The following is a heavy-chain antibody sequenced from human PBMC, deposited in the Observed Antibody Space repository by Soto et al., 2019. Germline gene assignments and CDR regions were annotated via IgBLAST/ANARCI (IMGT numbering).Heavy chain of an antibody. CDR2: ISWNDER. CDR3: AHRPPKYSTAWLAFDI. V-gene: IGHV2-5*01. CDR1: GFSLTTHGVG. Sequence: QISLKKSGPTLVKPTQTLTLTCSFSGFSLTTHGVGVGWIRQPPGKALEWLAFISWNDERRYSPSLKTRLTITKDTSKNQVVLTMTNVDPADTGTYFCAHRPPKYSTAWLAFDIWGQGTKVAVSS. J-gene: IGHJ3*02. D-gene: IGHD6-13*01.